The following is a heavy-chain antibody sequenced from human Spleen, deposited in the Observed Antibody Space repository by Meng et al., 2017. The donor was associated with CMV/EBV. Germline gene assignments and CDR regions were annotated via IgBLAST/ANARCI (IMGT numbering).Heavy chain of an antibody. Sequence: GGSLRLSCAASGFTFSSYSMNWVRQAPGKGLEWVSSISSSSSYIYYADSVKGRFTISRDNAKNSLYLQMNSLRAEDTAVYYCARAVGTMVRRVIDYWGQGTLVTVSS. V-gene: IGHV3-21*01. CDR2: ISSSSSYI. J-gene: IGHJ4*02. D-gene: IGHD3-10*01. CDR1: GFTFSSYS. CDR3: ARAVGTMVRRVIDY.